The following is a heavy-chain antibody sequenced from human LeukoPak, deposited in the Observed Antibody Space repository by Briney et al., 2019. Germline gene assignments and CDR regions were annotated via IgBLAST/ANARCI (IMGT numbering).Heavy chain of an antibody. Sequence: GGSLRLSCAASGYTFGSYWMYWVRQAPGKGLGWVSGISGAGGSTYYADSVKGRFTISRDNSKDTLYLQMNSLRAEDTAIYYCVKLRTGTATNFDYWGQGTLVTVSS. V-gene: IGHV3-23*01. CDR1: GYTFGSYW. D-gene: IGHD1-1*01. CDR3: VKLRTGTATNFDY. CDR2: ISGAGGST. J-gene: IGHJ4*02.